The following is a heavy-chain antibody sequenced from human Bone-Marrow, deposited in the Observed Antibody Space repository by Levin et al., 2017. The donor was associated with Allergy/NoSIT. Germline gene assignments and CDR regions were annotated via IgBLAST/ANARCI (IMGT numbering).Heavy chain of an antibody. J-gene: IGHJ4*02. CDR3: AKEDNLNARRSLDY. Sequence: GGSLRLSCAASGFTFSSYSMHWVRQAPGKGLEWVSYIIGSSTTIDYADSVKGRFTISRDNARNSLYLQMNSLRDEDTAVYYCAKEDNLNARRSLDYWGQGILVTVSS. CDR1: GFTFSSYS. D-gene: IGHD1-20*01. V-gene: IGHV3-48*02. CDR2: IIGSSTTI.